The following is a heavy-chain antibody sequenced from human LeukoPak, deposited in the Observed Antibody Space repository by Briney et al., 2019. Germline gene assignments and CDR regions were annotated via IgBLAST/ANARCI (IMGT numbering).Heavy chain of an antibody. J-gene: IGHJ4*02. D-gene: IGHD6-13*01. V-gene: IGHV3-64D*06. CDR2: ISDDGGGT. Sequence: PGGSLRLSRSASGFTFSSYAMHWVRQAPGKGLEYVSVISDDGGGTFYADSVKGRFTISRDNSKNTLYLQMSSLRAEDTAVYYCVKDRVIAAAGTAFFDYWGQGTLVTVSS. CDR3: VKDRVIAAAGTAFFDY. CDR1: GFTFSSYA.